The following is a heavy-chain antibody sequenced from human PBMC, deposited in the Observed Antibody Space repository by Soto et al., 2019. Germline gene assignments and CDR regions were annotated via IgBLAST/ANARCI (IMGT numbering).Heavy chain of an antibody. CDR2: IYYSGST. Sequence: QLQLQESSPGLVKPSETLSLTCTVSGGSISSSSYYWGWIRQPPGKGLEWIGSIYYSGSTYYNPSLKSRVTISVDTSKNQFSLKLSSVTAADTAVYYCARQRGTCGSGSSHDYLGQGTLVIVSS. CDR3: ARQRGTCGSGSSHDY. CDR1: GGSISSSSYY. D-gene: IGHD3-10*01. J-gene: IGHJ4*02. V-gene: IGHV4-39*01.